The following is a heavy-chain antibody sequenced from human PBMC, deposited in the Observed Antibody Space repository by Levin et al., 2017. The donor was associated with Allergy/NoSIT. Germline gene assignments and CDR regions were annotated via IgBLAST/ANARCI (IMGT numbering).Heavy chain of an antibody. CDR3: GRDGDDGSGSYDY. D-gene: IGHD3-10*01. J-gene: IGHJ4*02. CDR2: ISAYNGKT. Sequence: ASVKVSCKASGYTFRTFGVSWVRQAPGQGLEWMGWISAYNGKTHYAQKFQGRVTMATDTTTNTAYMELRSLRFDDTAVYYCGRDGDDGSGSYDYWGQGTLVTVSS. CDR1: GYTFRTFG. V-gene: IGHV1-18*01.